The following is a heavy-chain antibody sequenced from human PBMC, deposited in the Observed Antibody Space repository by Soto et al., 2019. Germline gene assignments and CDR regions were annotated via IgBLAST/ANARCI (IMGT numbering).Heavy chain of an antibody. J-gene: IGHJ6*03. D-gene: IGHD6-6*01. CDR1: GYTFTSYA. Sequence: GASVRVSCKASGYTFTSYAMHWVRQAPGQRLEWMGWINAGNGNTKYSQKFQGRVTITRDTSASTAYMELSSLRSEDTAVYYCAVSSSSVPNYYYYMDVWGKGTTVTVSS. CDR3: AVSSSSVPNYYYYMDV. CDR2: INAGNGNT. V-gene: IGHV1-3*01.